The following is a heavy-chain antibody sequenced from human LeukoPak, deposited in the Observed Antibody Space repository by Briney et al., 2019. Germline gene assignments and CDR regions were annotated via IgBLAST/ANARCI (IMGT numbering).Heavy chain of an antibody. Sequence: GASVKVSCKASGYTFTSYGISWVRQAPGQGLEWMGWISAYNGNTNYAQKLQGRVTMTTDTSTSTAYMELRSLRSDDTAVYYCARDLVFDGGSYRFDPWGQGTLVTVSS. D-gene: IGHD1-26*01. CDR1: GYTFTSYG. CDR3: ARDLVFDGGSYRFDP. J-gene: IGHJ5*02. CDR2: ISAYNGNT. V-gene: IGHV1-18*01.